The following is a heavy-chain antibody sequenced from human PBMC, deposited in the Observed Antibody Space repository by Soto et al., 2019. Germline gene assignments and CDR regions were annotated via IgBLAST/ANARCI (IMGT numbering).Heavy chain of an antibody. J-gene: IGHJ4*01. Sequence: EVQLLESGGGLVQPGGSLRLSCAASGFTFSSYAMSWVRQAPGKGLEWVSAISGSGGTTYNGDSVKGRFTISRDNSKNTLYLQMNSLRAEDTAVYYCAKRIWPGYCSGGSCAGGFDYWGQGTLVTVSS. V-gene: IGHV3-23*01. CDR2: ISGSGGTT. CDR1: GFTFSSYA. CDR3: AKRIWPGYCSGGSCAGGFDY. D-gene: IGHD2-15*01.